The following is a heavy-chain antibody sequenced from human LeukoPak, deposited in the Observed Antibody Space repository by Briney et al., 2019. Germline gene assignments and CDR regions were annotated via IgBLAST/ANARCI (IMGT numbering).Heavy chain of an antibody. V-gene: IGHV3-15*01. Sequence: GGPLKLSCAAPGFSFSNAWRTWVRQAPGKGLDWVGRIKSNIDGGTTDYAAPVKGRFTISRDDSRNTLYLQMKSLKTEDTAVYYCTTDLWYVIMMGYWFDSWGQGTLVTVSS. CDR1: GFSFSNAW. CDR3: TTDLWYVIMMGYWFDS. D-gene: IGHD3-16*01. CDR2: IKSNIDGGTT. J-gene: IGHJ5*01.